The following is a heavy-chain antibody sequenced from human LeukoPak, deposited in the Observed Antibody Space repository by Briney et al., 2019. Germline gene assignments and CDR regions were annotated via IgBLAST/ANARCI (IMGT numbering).Heavy chain of an antibody. J-gene: IGHJ4*02. Sequence: GGSLRLSCAASGFTFSSYEMNWVRQAPGKGLEWVSCISSSGSTIYYADSVKGRFTISRDNAKNSLYLQMNSLRAEDTAVYYCARDGYCSGGSCEEIDYWGQGTLVTVSS. CDR2: ISSSGSTI. CDR3: ARDGYCSGGSCEEIDY. D-gene: IGHD2-15*01. V-gene: IGHV3-48*03. CDR1: GFTFSSYE.